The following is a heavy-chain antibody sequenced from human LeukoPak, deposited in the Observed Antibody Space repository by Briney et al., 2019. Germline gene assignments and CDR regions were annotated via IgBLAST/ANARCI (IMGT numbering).Heavy chain of an antibody. CDR3: VRSMVRGSYPSYFDY. CDR2: ISYDGSNK. CDR1: GFTFSSYA. V-gene: IGHV3-30*03. Sequence: GGSLRLSCAASGFTFSSYAMSWVRQAPGKGLEWVAVISYDGSNKYYADSVKGRFTISRDNSKNTLYLQMNSLRAEDTAVYYCVRSMVRGSYPSYFDYWGQGTLITVSS. D-gene: IGHD3-10*01. J-gene: IGHJ4*02.